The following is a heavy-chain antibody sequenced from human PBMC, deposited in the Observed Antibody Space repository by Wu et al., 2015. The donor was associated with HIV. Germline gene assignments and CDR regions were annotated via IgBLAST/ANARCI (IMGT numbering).Heavy chain of an antibody. D-gene: IGHD2-2*02. J-gene: IGHJ4*02. CDR3: TRAARGSCPTTSCYTLDS. CDR2: LIPIFGKV. CDR1: GGTFSSYS. Sequence: QVQLEQSGAEVKKPASSMKVSCKTSGGTFSSYSINWVRQAPGQGLEWMGGLIPIFGKVNYAQKFQGRVTITADESKSTVYMELRSLTSEDTAVYYCTRAARGSCPTTSCYTLDSWGQGTPVTVSS. V-gene: IGHV1-69*12.